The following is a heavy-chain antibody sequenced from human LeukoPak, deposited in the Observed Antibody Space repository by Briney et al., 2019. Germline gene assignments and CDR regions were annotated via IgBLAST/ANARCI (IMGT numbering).Heavy chain of an antibody. CDR3: ARSKVVPAAQRWNWFDP. Sequence: RASVKVSCKASGGTFSSYAISWVRQAPGQGLEWMGRIIPIFGIANYAQKFQGRDTITADKSTSTAYMELSSLRSEDTAVYYCARSKVVPAAQRWNWFDPWGQGTLVTVSS. D-gene: IGHD2-2*01. V-gene: IGHV1-69*04. CDR2: IIPIFGIA. CDR1: GGTFSSYA. J-gene: IGHJ5*02.